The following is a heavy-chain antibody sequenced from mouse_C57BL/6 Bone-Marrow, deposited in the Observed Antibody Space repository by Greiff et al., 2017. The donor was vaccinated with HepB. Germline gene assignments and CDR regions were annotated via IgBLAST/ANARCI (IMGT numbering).Heavy chain of an antibody. V-gene: IGHV1-80*01. CDR3: ARCDGYYPYAMDY. CDR1: GYAFSSYW. CDR2: IYPGDGDT. D-gene: IGHD2-3*01. Sequence: VQLQESGAELVKPGASVKISCKASGYAFSSYWMNWVKQRPGKGLEWIGQIYPGDGDTNYNGKFKGKATLTADKSSSTAYMQLSSLTSEDSAVYFCARCDGYYPYAMDYWGQGTSVTVSS. J-gene: IGHJ4*01.